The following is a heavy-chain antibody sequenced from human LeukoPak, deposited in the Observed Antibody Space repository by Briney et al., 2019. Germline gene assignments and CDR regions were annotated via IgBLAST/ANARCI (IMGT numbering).Heavy chain of an antibody. V-gene: IGHV1-46*01. CDR1: GYTFTSYY. D-gene: IGHD6-13*01. J-gene: IGHJ4*02. CDR3: ARAAYSSWYGNYFDY. CDR2: INPSGGST. Sequence: ASVKVSCKASGYTFTSYYMHWVRQAPGQGLEWMGIINPSGGSTSYAQKFQGRVTMTRDTSTSTVYMELSSLRSEDTAVYYCARAAYSSWYGNYFDYWGQGTLVTVSS.